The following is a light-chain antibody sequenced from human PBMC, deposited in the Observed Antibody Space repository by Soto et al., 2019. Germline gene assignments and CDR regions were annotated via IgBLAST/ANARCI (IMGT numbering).Light chain of an antibody. CDR3: CSYAGRNTFV. Sequence: QSALTQSASVSGSPGQSITISCTGTSSDVGPYNLVSWYQQHPGKAPKLIIYEVSERPSGGSNRFSGSKSGNTASLTISGLQADDEADYCCCSYAGRNTFVFGLGTKVTVL. V-gene: IGLV2-23*02. CDR2: EVS. CDR1: SSDVGPYNL. J-gene: IGLJ1*01.